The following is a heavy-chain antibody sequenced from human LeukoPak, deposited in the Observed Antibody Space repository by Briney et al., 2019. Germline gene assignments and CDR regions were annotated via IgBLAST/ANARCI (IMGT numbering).Heavy chain of an antibody. D-gene: IGHD3-22*01. Sequence: SETLSLTCAVYGGSFSGYYWSWIRQPPGKGLEWIGEINHSGSTNYNPSLKSRVTISVDTSKNQFSLKLSSVTAADTAVYYCARGKSSGYYYSQYYYYYMDVWGKGTTVTVSS. J-gene: IGHJ6*03. V-gene: IGHV4-34*01. CDR3: ARGKSSGYYYSQYYYYYMDV. CDR1: GGSFSGYY. CDR2: INHSGST.